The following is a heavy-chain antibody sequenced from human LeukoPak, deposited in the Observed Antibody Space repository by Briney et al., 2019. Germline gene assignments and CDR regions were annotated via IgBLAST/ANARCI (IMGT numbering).Heavy chain of an antibody. Sequence: PGGSLRLSCAAFGFTFSSYWMSWVRQAPGKGLEWVANIKQDGSEKYYVDSVKGRLTISRDNAKNSLYLQMNSLRAEDTAVYYCARDPKYSSSWYYYYGMDVWGKGTTVTVSS. D-gene: IGHD6-13*01. CDR3: ARDPKYSSSWYYYYGMDV. CDR2: IKQDGSEK. CDR1: GFTFSSYW. J-gene: IGHJ6*04. V-gene: IGHV3-7*03.